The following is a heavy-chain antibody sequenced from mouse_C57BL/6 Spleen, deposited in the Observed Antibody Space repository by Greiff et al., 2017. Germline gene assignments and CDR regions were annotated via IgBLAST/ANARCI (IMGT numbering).Heavy chain of an antibody. CDR1: GYTFTSYW. Sequence: VQLKESGAELVKPGASVKLSCKASGYTFTSYWMHWVKQRPGQGLEWIGMIHPNSGSTNYNEKFKSKATLTVDKSSSTAYMQLSSLTSDDSAVYYCAYDGYYVAMDYWGQGTSVTVSS. CDR3: AYDGYYVAMDY. J-gene: IGHJ4*01. CDR2: IHPNSGST. D-gene: IGHD2-3*01. V-gene: IGHV1-64*01.